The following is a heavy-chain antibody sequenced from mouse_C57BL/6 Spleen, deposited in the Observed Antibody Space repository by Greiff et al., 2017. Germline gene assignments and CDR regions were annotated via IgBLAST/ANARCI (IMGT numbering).Heavy chain of an antibody. Sequence: EVQGVESGGGLVKPGGSLKLSCAASGFTFSSYAMSWVRQTPEKRLEWVATISDGGSYTYYPDNVKGRFTISRDNAKNNLYLQMSHLKSEDTAMYYCARADSSGQPTFAYWGKGTLVTVSA. CDR3: ARADSSGQPTFAY. CDR2: ISDGGSYT. D-gene: IGHD3-2*02. CDR1: GFTFSSYA. J-gene: IGHJ3*01. V-gene: IGHV5-4*01.